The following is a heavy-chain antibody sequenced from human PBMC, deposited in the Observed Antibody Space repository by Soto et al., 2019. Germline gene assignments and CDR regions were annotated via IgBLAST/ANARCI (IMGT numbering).Heavy chain of an antibody. CDR1: GFNFRDFW. Sequence: GSLRLSCEASGFNFRDFWMHWVRQPPGKGPEWVSNIPSDGRDVSYADSVRGRFTISGDDARNTLYLQMSDLRVEDTAIYYCTRDDSGLGIDYWGQGTQVTVSS. CDR2: IPSDGRDV. D-gene: IGHD1-26*01. CDR3: TRDDSGLGIDY. J-gene: IGHJ4*02. V-gene: IGHV3-74*01.